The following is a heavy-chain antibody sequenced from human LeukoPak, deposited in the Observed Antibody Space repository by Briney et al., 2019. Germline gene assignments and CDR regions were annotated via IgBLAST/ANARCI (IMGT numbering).Heavy chain of an antibody. CDR1: GFTFSAYY. V-gene: IGHV3-11*01. CDR3: ARVGPAAAGRGYWYFDL. CDR2: ISSSGYTM. D-gene: IGHD6-13*01. J-gene: IGHJ2*01. Sequence: GGSLRLSCAAYGFTFSAYYMNWIRQAPGKGLEWVSDISSSGYTMYYADSVKGRFTISRDNAKHSLYLQMKSLRAEDTAVYYCARVGPAAAGRGYWYFDLWGRGTLVTVSS.